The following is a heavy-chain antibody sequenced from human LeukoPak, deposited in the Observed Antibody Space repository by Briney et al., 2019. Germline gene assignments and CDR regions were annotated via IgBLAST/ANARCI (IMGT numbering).Heavy chain of an antibody. J-gene: IGHJ3*02. V-gene: IGHV3-64D*09. CDR2: ISSTGGRT. CDR1: GFTFSRYA. D-gene: IGHD4-17*01. CDR3: VKGQRYGDYSDDDFDI. Sequence: GGSLRLSCSASGFTFSRYAMHWVRQAPGRGLEYVSAISSTGGRTYYADYADSVKGRFTIARDNSKNTLYLQMSSLRTEDTAVYYCVKGQRYGDYSDDDFDIWGQGTMVTVAS.